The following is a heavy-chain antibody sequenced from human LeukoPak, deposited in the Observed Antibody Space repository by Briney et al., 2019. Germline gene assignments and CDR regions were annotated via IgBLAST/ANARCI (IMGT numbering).Heavy chain of an antibody. J-gene: IGHJ4*02. CDR3: ARHEKLGQFDY. Sequence: SETLSLTCTVSGGSISNYYWSWIRQPPGKGLEWIGYIYYSGSTNYNPSLKSRLTISVDTSKNQFSLKLSSVTAADTAVYYCARHEKLGQFDYWGQGTLVTVSS. CDR1: GGSISNYY. CDR2: IYYSGST. V-gene: IGHV4-59*08. D-gene: IGHD3-10*01.